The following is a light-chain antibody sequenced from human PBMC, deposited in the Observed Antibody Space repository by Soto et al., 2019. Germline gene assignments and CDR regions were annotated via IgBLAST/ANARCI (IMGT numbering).Light chain of an antibody. J-gene: IGLJ3*02. V-gene: IGLV1-40*01. CDR3: QSYDSSLSGWV. Sequence: QAVLTQPPSVSGAPGQRVTISCTGSSSNIGAGYDVHWYQQLPGTAPKLLIYDNSNWPSGVPERFSGSKSGTSASLAITGLQAEDEADYYCQSYDSSLSGWVFGGGTKLTVL. CDR1: SSNIGAGYD. CDR2: DNS.